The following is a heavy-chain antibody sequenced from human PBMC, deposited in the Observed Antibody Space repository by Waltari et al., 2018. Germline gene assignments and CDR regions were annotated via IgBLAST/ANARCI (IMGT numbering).Heavy chain of an antibody. Sequence: QVQLQESGPGLVKPSETLSLTCTVSGGSISSYYWSWIRQPPGKGLEWIGYIYYSGSTNYTPSLKSRVTISVDTSKNQFSLKLSSVTAADTAVYYCAREDYYGSGSYSRRYYYYYMDVWGKGTTVTVSS. J-gene: IGHJ6*03. CDR1: GGSISSYY. CDR2: IYYSGST. V-gene: IGHV4-59*01. CDR3: AREDYYGSGSYSRRYYYYYMDV. D-gene: IGHD3-10*01.